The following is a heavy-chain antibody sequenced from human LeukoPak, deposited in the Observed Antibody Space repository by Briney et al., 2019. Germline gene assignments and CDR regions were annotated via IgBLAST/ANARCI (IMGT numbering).Heavy chain of an antibody. Sequence: ASVKVSCKASGYTFTNYDINWVRQATGQALEWVGWMNPNSGNRGYAESFQGRVTMTMNTSVNTAYMELITLTSEDTAVYYCARVPTYFDRVWGISVTQEFDYWGQGTQVTVSS. J-gene: IGHJ4*02. D-gene: IGHD3-16*01. CDR2: MNPNSGNR. V-gene: IGHV1-8*01. CDR1: GYTFTNYD. CDR3: ARVPTYFDRVWGISVTQEFDY.